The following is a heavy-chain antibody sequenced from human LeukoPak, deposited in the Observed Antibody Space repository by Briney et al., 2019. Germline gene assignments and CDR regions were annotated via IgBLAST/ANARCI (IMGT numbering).Heavy chain of an antibody. J-gene: IGHJ6*03. CDR3: ARDVTIFGVVPRPYYMDV. V-gene: IGHV3-7*01. CDR1: GFTFSSYW. Sequence: GGSLRLSCAASGFTFSSYWMSWVRQAPGKGLEWVANIKQDGSEKYYVDSVKGRFTISRDNSKNTLYLQMNSLRAEDTAVYYCARDVTIFGVVPRPYYMDVWGKGTTVTVSS. D-gene: IGHD3-3*01. CDR2: IKQDGSEK.